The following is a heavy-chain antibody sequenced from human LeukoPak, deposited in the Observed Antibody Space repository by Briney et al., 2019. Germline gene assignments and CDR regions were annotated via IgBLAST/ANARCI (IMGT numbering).Heavy chain of an antibody. J-gene: IGHJ5*02. V-gene: IGHV4-61*02. Sequence: PSETLSLTCTVSGGSISSGSYYWSWIRQPAGKGLEWIGRIYTSGSTNYNPSLKSRVTISVDTSKNQFSLKLSSVTAADTAVYYCARGITIFGVTSENNWFDPWGQGTLVTASS. CDR1: GGSISSGSYY. CDR3: ARGITIFGVTSENNWFDP. CDR2: IYTSGST. D-gene: IGHD3-3*01.